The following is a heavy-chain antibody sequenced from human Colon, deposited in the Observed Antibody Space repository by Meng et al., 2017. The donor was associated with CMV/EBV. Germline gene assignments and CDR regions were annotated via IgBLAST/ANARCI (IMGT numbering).Heavy chain of an antibody. J-gene: IGHJ3*02. CDR2: INGDGGST. Sequence: GGSLRLSCVASGFTFSTYGMTWVRQAPGKGLEWVALINGDGGSTYYVDSVKGRFTISRDNSKNTLYLQMSSLRDEDTAVYYCARREIFGYSEGLYGFNIWGQGTRVTVSS. CDR3: ARREIFGYSEGLYGFNI. V-gene: IGHV3-23*01. CDR1: GFTFSTYG. D-gene: IGHD5-18*01.